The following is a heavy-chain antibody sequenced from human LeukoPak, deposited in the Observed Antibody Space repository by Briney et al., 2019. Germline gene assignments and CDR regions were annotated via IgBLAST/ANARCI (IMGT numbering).Heavy chain of an antibody. CDR3: ARDIVVAGRDWFDP. CDR1: GGSFSGYY. D-gene: IGHD6-19*01. Sequence: SETLSLTCAVYGGSFSGYYWSWIRQPPGKGLEWIGRIYTSGSTNYNPSLKSRVTISVDTSKNQFSLKLSSVTAADTAVYYCARDIVVAGRDWFDPWGQGTLVTVSS. V-gene: IGHV4-4*08. CDR2: IYTSGST. J-gene: IGHJ5*02.